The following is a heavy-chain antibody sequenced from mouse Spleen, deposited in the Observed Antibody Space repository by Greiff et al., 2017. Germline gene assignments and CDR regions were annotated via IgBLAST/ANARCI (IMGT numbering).Heavy chain of an antibody. J-gene: IGHJ4*01. V-gene: IGHV1-59*01. CDR1: GYTFTSYW. Sequence: QVQLQQPGAELVRPGTSVKLSCKASGYTFTSYWMHWVKQRPGQGLEWIGVIDPSDSYTNYNQKFKGKATLTVDTSSSTAYMQLSSLTSEDSAVYYCARGGLRPYAMDYWGQGTSVTVSS. CDR3: ARGGLRPYAMDY. CDR2: IDPSDSYT. D-gene: IGHD2-4*01.